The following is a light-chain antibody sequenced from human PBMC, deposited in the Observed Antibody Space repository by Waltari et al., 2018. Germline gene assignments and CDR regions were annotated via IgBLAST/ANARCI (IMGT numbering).Light chain of an antibody. J-gene: IGKJ2*03. CDR1: QSISNW. CDR3: QQYQSYPRPS. CDR2: KAS. Sequence: DVQLTQPPSTLSASVGERVTITCRASQSISNWLAWYQQSPGKAPKLLIYKASTLESGVPSRFSGSGSETEFTLTISSLQPDDFASYYCQQYQSYPRPSFGQGTKLEI. V-gene: IGKV1-5*03.